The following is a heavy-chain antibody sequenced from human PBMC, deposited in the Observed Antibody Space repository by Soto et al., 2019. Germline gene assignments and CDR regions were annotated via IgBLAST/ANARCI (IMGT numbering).Heavy chain of an antibody. CDR1: GFTFSSYS. J-gene: IGHJ3*02. D-gene: IGHD6-19*01. Sequence: GGSLRLSCAASGFTFSSYSMNWVRQAPGKGLEWVSSISSSSSYIYYADSVKGRFTISRDNAKNSLYLQMNSLRAEDTAVYYCAREGYSSGWYSWGITYNAFDIWGQGTMVTVSS. CDR2: ISSSSSYI. V-gene: IGHV3-21*04. CDR3: AREGYSSGWYSWGITYNAFDI.